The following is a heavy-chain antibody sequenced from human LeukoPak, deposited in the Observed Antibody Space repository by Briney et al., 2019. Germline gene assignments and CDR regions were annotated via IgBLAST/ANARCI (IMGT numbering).Heavy chain of an antibody. CDR2: ISGGGGST. D-gene: IGHD3-10*01. Sequence: GGSLRLSCAASGFTFSSYWMSWVRQAPGKGLEWVSAISGGGGSTYYADSVKGRFTISRDNAKNSLYLQMNSLRAEDTAVYYCAREDYYGSGSYYNYYYYGMDVWGQGTTVTVSS. J-gene: IGHJ6*02. V-gene: IGHV3-23*01. CDR3: AREDYYGSGSYYNYYYYGMDV. CDR1: GFTFSSYW.